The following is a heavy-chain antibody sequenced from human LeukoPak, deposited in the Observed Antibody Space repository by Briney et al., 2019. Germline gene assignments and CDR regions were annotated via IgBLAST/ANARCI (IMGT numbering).Heavy chain of an antibody. CDR2: ISSSSKHI. CDR1: GFTFSTYS. J-gene: IGHJ4*02. D-gene: IGHD2-15*01. CDR3: ARIHLGGYFDY. Sequence: GGSLRLSCAASGFTFSTYSMNWVRQAPGKGLEWVSSISSSSKHIYDADSVKGRFTISRDNAKNSLFLQMNSLRAEDTAVYYCARIHLGGYFDYWGQGTLVTVSS. V-gene: IGHV3-21*04.